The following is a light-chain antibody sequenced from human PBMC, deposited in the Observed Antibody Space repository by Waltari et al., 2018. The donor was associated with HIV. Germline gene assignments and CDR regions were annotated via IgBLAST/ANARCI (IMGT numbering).Light chain of an antibody. CDR1: DSDCGLYNF. Sequence: AVTQPASVSGLPGPSTTLSCPGGDSDCGLYNFVSWYQQHSGKPPKLIRYGVDSRASGVSDCFSCSMSGNTASLTISGLRAEDEAHYYCASFTGDNTVMFGGGTEVTVL. J-gene: IGLJ3*02. CDR3: ASFTGDNTVM. CDR2: GVD. V-gene: IGLV2-14*03.